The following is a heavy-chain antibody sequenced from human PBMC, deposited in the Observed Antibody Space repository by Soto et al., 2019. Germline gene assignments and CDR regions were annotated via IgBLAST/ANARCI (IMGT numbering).Heavy chain of an antibody. J-gene: IGHJ4*02. CDR1: GFTFSSYA. V-gene: IGHV3-23*01. D-gene: IGHD3-10*01. CDR2: ISGSGGST. CDR3: AKATMVRGVIGYFDY. Sequence: EVQLLESGGGLVQPGGSLRLSCAASGFTFSSYAMSWVRQAPGKGLEWVSAISGSGGSTYYADSVKGRFTISRVNSKNTLYLQMNSLRAEDTAVYYCAKATMVRGVIGYFDYWGQGTLVTVSS.